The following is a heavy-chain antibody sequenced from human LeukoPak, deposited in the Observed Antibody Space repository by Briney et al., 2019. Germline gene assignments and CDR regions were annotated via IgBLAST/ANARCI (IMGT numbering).Heavy chain of an antibody. D-gene: IGHD6-19*01. J-gene: IGHJ3*02. V-gene: IGHV4-30-2*01. CDR2: IYHSGST. CDR1: GGSISSGGYY. Sequence: SQTLSLTCTVSGGSISSGGYYWSWIRQPPGKGLEWIGYIYHSGSTYYNPSLKSRVTISVDTSKNQFPLKLSSVTAADTAVYYCARRGGLGIAVAGTSFDIWGQGTMVTVSS. CDR3: ARRGGLGIAVAGTSFDI.